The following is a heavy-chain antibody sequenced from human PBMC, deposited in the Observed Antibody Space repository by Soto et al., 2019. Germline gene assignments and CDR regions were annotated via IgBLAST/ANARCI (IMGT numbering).Heavy chain of an antibody. CDR3: ARSGNWGSGSYFDY. Sequence: ASVKVSCKASGYTFTGYYMHWVRQAPGQGLEWMGWINPNSGGTNYAQKFQGWVTMTRDTSISTAYMELSRLRSDDTAVYYCARSGNWGSGSYFDYWGQGTLVTVS. CDR2: INPNSGGT. D-gene: IGHD7-27*01. V-gene: IGHV1-2*04. CDR1: GYTFTGYY. J-gene: IGHJ4*02.